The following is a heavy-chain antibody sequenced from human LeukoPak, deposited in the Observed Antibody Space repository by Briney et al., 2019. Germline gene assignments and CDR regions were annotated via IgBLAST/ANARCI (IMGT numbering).Heavy chain of an antibody. Sequence: KGGESLKISCKGSGYSFTSYWISWVRQMPGKGLEWMGTIDPSDPYANYSPSFQGHVTILADKSISTAYLQWSSLKATDTATYFCARQHYDSSGYYFLNDYWGQGTLVTVST. CDR1: GYSFTSYW. D-gene: IGHD3-22*01. CDR3: ARQHYDSSGYYFLNDY. J-gene: IGHJ4*02. V-gene: IGHV5-10-1*01. CDR2: IDPSDPYA.